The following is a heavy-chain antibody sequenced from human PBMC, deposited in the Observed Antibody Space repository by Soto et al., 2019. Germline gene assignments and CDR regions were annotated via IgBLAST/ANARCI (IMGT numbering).Heavy chain of an antibody. D-gene: IGHD6-13*01. Sequence: QVQLVESGGGVVQPGRSLRLSCAASGFTFSSDAMHWVRQAPGKGLEWVAVISYDTNNRYYADSVKGRFTISRDNSKNTLYLQMNSLRAEDTAVFYCARDPHIVAAGTVDYCGQGTLVTVSS. CDR1: GFTFSSDA. CDR2: ISYDTNNR. V-gene: IGHV3-30*01. J-gene: IGHJ4*02. CDR3: ARDPHIVAAGTVDY.